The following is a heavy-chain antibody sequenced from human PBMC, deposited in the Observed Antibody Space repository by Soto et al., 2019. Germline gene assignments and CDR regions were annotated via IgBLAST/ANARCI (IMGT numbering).Heavy chain of an antibody. J-gene: IGHJ6*03. Sequence: PSETLSLTCTVSGGSISSYYWSWIRQPPGKGLEWIGYIYYSGSTNYNPSLKSRVTITVDTSKNQFSLKLSSVTDTDTTMYYYAREICSGSYYLPHRFDYYYYYMDVWGKGTTVTVSS. CDR2: IYYSGST. D-gene: IGHD3-10*02. CDR3: AREICSGSYYLPHRFDYYYYYMDV. V-gene: IGHV4-59*01. CDR1: GGSISSYY.